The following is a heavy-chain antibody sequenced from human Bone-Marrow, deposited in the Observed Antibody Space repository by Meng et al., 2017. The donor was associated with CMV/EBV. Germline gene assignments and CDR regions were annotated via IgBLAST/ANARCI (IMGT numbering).Heavy chain of an antibody. D-gene: IGHD2-2*01. J-gene: IGHJ5*02. Sequence: GESLKISCKGSGYSFTSYWIAWVRQMPGKGLEWMGLIYPGDSDTTYSPSFQGRVTISADKSISTTYLQWNSLKASDTAMYYCARQLDTRTWDNWFDPWGQGTLVTVSS. CDR1: GYSFTSYW. CDR2: IYPGDSDT. V-gene: IGHV5-51*01. CDR3: ARQLDTRTWDNWFDP.